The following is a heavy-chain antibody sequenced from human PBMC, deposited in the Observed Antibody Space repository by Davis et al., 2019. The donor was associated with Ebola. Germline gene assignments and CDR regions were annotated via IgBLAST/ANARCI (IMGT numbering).Heavy chain of an antibody. CDR1: GYTFTGYY. CDR2: INPNSGGT. D-gene: IGHD1-26*01. V-gene: IGHV1-2*02. CDR3: ARFLREWELYPYYDMDV. J-gene: IGHJ6*02. Sequence: ASVKVSCKAPGYTFTGYYMHWVRQAPGQGLEWMGWINPNSGGTNYAQKFQGRVTMTRDTSISTAYMELSRLRSDDTAVYYCARFLREWELYPYYDMDVWGQGTTVTVSS.